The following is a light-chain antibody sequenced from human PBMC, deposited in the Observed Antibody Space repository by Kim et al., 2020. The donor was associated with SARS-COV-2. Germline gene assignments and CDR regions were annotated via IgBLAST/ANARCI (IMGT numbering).Light chain of an antibody. CDR3: MQTVEPPRT. Sequence: PASISFRSSQSLLKSNGYSYLDWYLQKPGQSPQLLIYLASNRASGVPDRFSGSGSGTDFTLKISRVEAEDVGVYFCMQTVEPPRTFGQGTRLEIK. J-gene: IGKJ5*01. V-gene: IGKV2-28*01. CDR1: QSLLKSNGYSY. CDR2: LAS.